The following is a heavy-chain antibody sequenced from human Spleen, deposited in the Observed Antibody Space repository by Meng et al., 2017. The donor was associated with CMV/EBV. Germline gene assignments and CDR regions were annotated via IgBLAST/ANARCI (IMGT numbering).Heavy chain of an antibody. CDR2: IKQDGSEK. CDR1: GFTFSSYS. Sequence: GGSLRLSCAASGFTFSSYSMNWVRQAPGKGLEWVANIKQDGSEKYYVDSVKGRFTISRDSAKNSLYLQMDSLRAEDTAVYYCARDRDTSCYSCGMAVWGQGTTVTVSS. J-gene: IGHJ6*02. CDR3: ARDRDTSCYSCGMAV. D-gene: IGHD2-2*01. V-gene: IGHV3-7*01.